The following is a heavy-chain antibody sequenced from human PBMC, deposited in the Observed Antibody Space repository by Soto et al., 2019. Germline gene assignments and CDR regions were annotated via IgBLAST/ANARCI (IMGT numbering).Heavy chain of an antibody. CDR1: GYTFSSYG. D-gene: IGHD3-3*01. Sequence: QVKLVQSGGEVKKPGASVKISCKASGYTFSSYGISWVRKAPGQGLEWMGWISAYNGNTNYAQKSQGRVTMTTDTSTSTAYMKLRSPRSDGTAIYYCARTLNEWLLGLEWGQGTLVTVSS. CDR3: ARTLNEWLLGLE. J-gene: IGHJ4*02. CDR2: ISAYNGNT. V-gene: IGHV1-18*01.